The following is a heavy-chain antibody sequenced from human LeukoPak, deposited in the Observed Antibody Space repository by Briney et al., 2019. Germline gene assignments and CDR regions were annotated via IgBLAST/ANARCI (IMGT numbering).Heavy chain of an antibody. CDR1: GGSISSYY. CDR3: ARVSAAAIDP. J-gene: IGHJ5*02. V-gene: IGHV4-59*01. Sequence: SETLSLTCTVSGGSISSYYWSWIRQPPGKGLECIGYISYSGGTKFNPSLKSRVTISLDTSKNQFSLKLSSVTAADTAVYYCARVSAAAIDPWGQGTLVTVSS. D-gene: IGHD6-13*01. CDR2: ISYSGGT.